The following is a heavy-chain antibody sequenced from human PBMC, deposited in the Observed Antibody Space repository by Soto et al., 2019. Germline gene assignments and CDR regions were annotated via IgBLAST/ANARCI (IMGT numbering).Heavy chain of an antibody. CDR2: ISYDGSNK. CDR3: AGCHIVATIRYWFDP. V-gene: IGHV3-30-3*01. D-gene: IGHD5-12*01. J-gene: IGHJ5*02. CDR1: GFTFSSYA. Sequence: GGSLRLSCAASGFTFSSYAMHWVRQAPGKGLEWVAVISYDGSNKYYADSVKGRFTISRDNSKNTLYLQMNSLRAEDTAVFYCAGCHIVATIRYWFDPWGQGTLVTVSS.